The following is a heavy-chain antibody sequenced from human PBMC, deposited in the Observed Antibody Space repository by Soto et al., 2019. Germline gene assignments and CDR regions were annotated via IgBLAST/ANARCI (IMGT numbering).Heavy chain of an antibody. CDR1: GFTFSIYS. Sequence: GGSLRLSCAASGFTFSIYSMNWVRHAPGKGLEWVSSISSSSSYIYYADSVKGRFTISRDNAKNSLYLQMNSLRAEDTAVYYCARDSLYDSSGYPHAFDIWGQGTMVTVSS. CDR3: ARDSLYDSSGYPHAFDI. CDR2: ISSSSSYI. D-gene: IGHD3-22*01. V-gene: IGHV3-21*01. J-gene: IGHJ3*02.